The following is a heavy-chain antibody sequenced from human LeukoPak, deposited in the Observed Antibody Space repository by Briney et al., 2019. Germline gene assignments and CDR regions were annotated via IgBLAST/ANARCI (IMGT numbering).Heavy chain of an antibody. CDR1: GGSFSGYY. CDR3: ARGKTIGYSSSWFGRGVFDI. Sequence: SETLSLTCAVYGGSFSGYYWSWIRQPPGKGLEWIGEINHSGSTNYNPSLKSRVTISVDTSKNQFSLKLSSVTAADTAVYYCARGKTIGYSSSWFGRGVFDIWGQGTMVTVSS. J-gene: IGHJ3*02. D-gene: IGHD6-13*01. V-gene: IGHV4-34*01. CDR2: INHSGST.